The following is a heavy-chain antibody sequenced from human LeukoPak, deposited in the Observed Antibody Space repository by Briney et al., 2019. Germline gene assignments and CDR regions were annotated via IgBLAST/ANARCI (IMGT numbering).Heavy chain of an antibody. V-gene: IGHV3-15*01. D-gene: IGHD5-12*01. CDR3: TTDGYSDYDWVSGIWFDP. J-gene: IGHJ5*02. Sequence: GGSLRLSCAASGFTFSNAWMSWVRQAPGKGLEWVGRIKSKTDGGTTDYAAPVKGRFTISRDDSKNTLYLQMNSLKTEDTAVYYCTTDGYSDYDWVSGIWFDPWGQGTLVTVSS. CDR1: GFTFSNAW. CDR2: IKSKTDGGTT.